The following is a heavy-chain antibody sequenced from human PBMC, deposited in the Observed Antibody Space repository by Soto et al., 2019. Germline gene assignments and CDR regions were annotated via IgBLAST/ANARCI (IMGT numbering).Heavy chain of an antibody. Sequence: EVQLLESGGGLVQPGGSLRLSCAASGFTSGLPFSRYAMNWFRQAPGRGLEWVSSVDPGGGGPFYADSVKGRFTISRDNSKDMLYLQMDTLRAEDTAIYYCARSVGYDPAHGSDIWGQGTMVTAS. CDR3: ARSVGYDPAHGSDI. J-gene: IGHJ3*02. D-gene: IGHD5-12*01. CDR2: VDPGGGGP. CDR1: GFTSGLPFSRYA. V-gene: IGHV3-23*01.